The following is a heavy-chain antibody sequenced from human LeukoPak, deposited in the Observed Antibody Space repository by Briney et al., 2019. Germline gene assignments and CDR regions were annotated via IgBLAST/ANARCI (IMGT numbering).Heavy chain of an antibody. V-gene: IGHV3-23*01. CDR2: IGSDNKP. D-gene: IGHD3-10*02. CDR1: GLTVSAYA. J-gene: IGHJ6*02. Sequence: SGGSLRLSCEASGLTVSAYAMTWVRQAPGKGLEWVSSIGSDNKPHYSESVKGRFAISRDNSKSMLFLQLNSLRAEDTALYYCARDLHYYVAIDVWGQGTTVTVSS. CDR3: ARDLHYYVAIDV.